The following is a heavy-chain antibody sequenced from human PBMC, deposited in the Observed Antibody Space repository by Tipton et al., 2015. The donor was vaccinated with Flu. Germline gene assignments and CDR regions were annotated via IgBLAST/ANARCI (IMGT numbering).Heavy chain of an antibody. V-gene: IGHV4-4*07. Sequence: TLSLTCTVSGGSISSYYWSWIRQPAGKGLEWIGRIYTSGSTNYNPSLKSRVTMSVDTSKNQFSLKLSSVTAADTAVYYCARGYYYGSGGTSYYYYYGMDVWGQGTTVTVSS. CDR3: ARGYYYGSGGTSYYYYYGMDV. CDR1: GGSISSYY. CDR2: IYTSGST. J-gene: IGHJ6*02. D-gene: IGHD3-10*01.